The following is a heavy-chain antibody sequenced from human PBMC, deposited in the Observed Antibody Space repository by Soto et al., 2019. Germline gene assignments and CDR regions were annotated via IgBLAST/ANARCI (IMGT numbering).Heavy chain of an antibody. CDR3: AHTQFLSARPLNWFDP. D-gene: IGHD3-3*01. Sequence: QITLKESGPTLVKPTQTLTLTCTFSGFSLSTSGVGVGWIRQPPGKALEWLALIYWNDDKRYSPSLKSRLTITKDTSKNQLVLTMTNMDPVDTATYYRAHTQFLSARPLNWFDPWGQGTLVTVSS. CDR1: GFSLSTSGVG. V-gene: IGHV2-5*01. CDR2: IYWNDDK. J-gene: IGHJ5*02.